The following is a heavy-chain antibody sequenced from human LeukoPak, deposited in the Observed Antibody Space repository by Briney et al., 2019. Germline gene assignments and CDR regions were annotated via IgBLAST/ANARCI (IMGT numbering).Heavy chain of an antibody. CDR3: ARGSFGELINWFDP. CDR1: GYTFTGYY. J-gene: IGHJ5*02. V-gene: IGHV1-2*02. Sequence: ASVKVSCKASGYTFTGYYMHWVRQAPGQGLEWMGWINPNSGGTNYAQKFQGRVTMTRDTSTSTAYMELSRLRSDDTAVYYCARGSFGELINWFDPWGQGTLVTVSS. CDR2: INPNSGGT. D-gene: IGHD3-10*01.